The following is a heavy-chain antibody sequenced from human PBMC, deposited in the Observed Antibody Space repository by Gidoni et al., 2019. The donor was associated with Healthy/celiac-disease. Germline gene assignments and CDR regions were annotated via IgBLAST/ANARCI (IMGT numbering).Heavy chain of an antibody. CDR1: GFTFSSYA. J-gene: IGHJ4*02. CDR3: ARSYGDYVRAHAFFDY. CDR2: ISYDGSNK. V-gene: IGHV3-30*04. D-gene: IGHD4-17*01. Sequence: QVQLVESGGGVVQPGRSLRLSCAASGFTFSSYAMHWVRQAPGKGLEWVAVISYDGSNKYYADSVKGRFTISRDNSKNTLYLQMNSLRAEDTAVYYCARSYGDYVRAHAFFDYWGQGTLVTVSS.